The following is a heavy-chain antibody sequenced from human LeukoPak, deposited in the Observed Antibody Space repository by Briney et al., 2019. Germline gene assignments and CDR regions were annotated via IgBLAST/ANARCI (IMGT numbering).Heavy chain of an antibody. CDR3: ALLAVASDFDY. CDR2: IGSSGSTT. J-gene: IGHJ4*02. V-gene: IGHV3-48*03. CDR1: GFPFSFYE. D-gene: IGHD6-19*01. Sequence: GGSLRLSCAVSGFPFSFYEVNWVRQAPGQGLEWVSNIGSSGSTTYYADSVKGRFSISRDNAKGSLYLHMNSLRVEDTAVYYCALLAVASDFDYWGQGGLVTVSS.